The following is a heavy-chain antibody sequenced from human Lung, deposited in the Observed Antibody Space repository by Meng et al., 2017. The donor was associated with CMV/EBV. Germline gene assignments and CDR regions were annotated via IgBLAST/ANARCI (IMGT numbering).Heavy chain of an antibody. CDR2: ISYDGSNT. CDR3: ARKDIVATMDY. Sequence: SCAAFGFTFRSDKMHGVRQAPGKGMEWVAVISYDGSNTYYADSVKGRFTISRDNSKNTLYLQMNSLRAEDTAVYYCARKDIVATMDYWGQGTLVTVSS. D-gene: IGHD5-12*01. V-gene: IGHV3-30*04. J-gene: IGHJ4*02. CDR1: GFTFRSDK.